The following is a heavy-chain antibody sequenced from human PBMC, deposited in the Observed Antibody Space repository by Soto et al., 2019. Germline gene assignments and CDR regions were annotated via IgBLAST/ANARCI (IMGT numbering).Heavy chain of an antibody. J-gene: IGHJ3*02. CDR1: GYSISSGYY. Sequence: NPSETLSLTCAVSGYSISSGYYWGWIWQPPGKGLEWIGSIYHSGSTYYNPSLKSRVTISVDTSKNQFSLKLSSVTAADTAVYYCARDGGTRDAFDIWGQGTMVTVSS. CDR2: IYHSGST. V-gene: IGHV4-38-2*02. D-gene: IGHD3-16*01. CDR3: ARDGGTRDAFDI.